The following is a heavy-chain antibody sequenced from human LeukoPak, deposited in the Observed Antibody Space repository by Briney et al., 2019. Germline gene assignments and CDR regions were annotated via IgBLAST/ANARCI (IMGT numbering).Heavy chain of an antibody. CDR1: GYTFTSYA. CDR2: MNPNSGNT. V-gene: IGHV1-8*01. J-gene: IGHJ6*02. D-gene: IGHD3-3*01. Sequence: ASVKVSCKASGYTFTSYAINWVRQATGQGLEWMGWMNPNSGNTGYAQKFQGRVTMTRNTTISTAYMELSSLRSEDTAVYYCATASGIFGVVIYYGMDVWGQGTTVTVSS. CDR3: ATASGIFGVVIYYGMDV.